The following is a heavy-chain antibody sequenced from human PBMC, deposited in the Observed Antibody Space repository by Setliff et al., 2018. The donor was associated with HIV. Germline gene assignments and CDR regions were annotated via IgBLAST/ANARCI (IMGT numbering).Heavy chain of an antibody. CDR2: INTNTGNT. J-gene: IGHJ4*02. CDR1: GYTFTSYA. Sequence: ASVKVSCKASGYTFTSYAMNWVRQAPGQGLEWMGWINTNTGNTNYAQNFQSRVTMTTDTSTSTAYMGLRSLISDDTAVYYCARDEPKNTDAAPAYWGQGTLVTVSS. V-gene: IGHV1-18*01. D-gene: IGHD6-6*01. CDR3: ARDEPKNTDAAPAY.